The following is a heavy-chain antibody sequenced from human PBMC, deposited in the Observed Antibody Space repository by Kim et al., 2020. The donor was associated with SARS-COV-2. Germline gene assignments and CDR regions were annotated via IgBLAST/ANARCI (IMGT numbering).Heavy chain of an antibody. CDR3: ARGIAPDY. J-gene: IGHJ4*02. CDR1: GGSFSGYY. V-gene: IGHV4-34*01. Sequence: SETLSLTCAVYGGSFSGYYWSWIRQPPGKGLEWIGEINHSGSTNYNPSLKSRVTISVDTSKNQFSLKLSSVTAADTAVYYCARGIAPDYWGQGTLVTVSS. CDR2: INHSGST.